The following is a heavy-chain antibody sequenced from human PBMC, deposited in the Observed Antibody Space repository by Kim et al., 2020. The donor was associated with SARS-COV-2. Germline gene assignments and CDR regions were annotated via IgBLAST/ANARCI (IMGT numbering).Heavy chain of an antibody. D-gene: IGHD6-19*01. J-gene: IGHJ3*02. CDR3: AREMDSSGWYSRVGAFDI. Sequence: KGRITNSRDNSKNTLYLQMNSLRAEDTAVYYCAREMDSSGWYSRVGAFDIWGQGTMVTVSS. V-gene: IGHV3-30*07.